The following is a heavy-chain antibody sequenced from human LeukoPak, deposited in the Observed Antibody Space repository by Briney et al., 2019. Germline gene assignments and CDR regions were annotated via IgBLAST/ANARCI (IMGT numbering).Heavy chain of an antibody. V-gene: IGHV3-23*01. J-gene: IGHJ4*02. D-gene: IGHD3-10*01. CDR3: AKDRGFGVFFQYYFDS. Sequence: GGSLRLSCAASGFTLSDYGMNWVRQAPGKGLEWVSGISGSGGATDYADSVKGRFTISRDNSKNTLYLQMNSLSAEDTAVYYCAKDRGFGVFFQYYFDSWGQGTLVTVSS. CDR1: GFTLSDYG. CDR2: ISGSGGAT.